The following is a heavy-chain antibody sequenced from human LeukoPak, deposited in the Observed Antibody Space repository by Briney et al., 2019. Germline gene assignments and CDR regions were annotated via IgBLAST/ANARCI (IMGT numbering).Heavy chain of an antibody. CDR2: IKQDGSEI. CDR1: GFSLSRYW. CDR3: ARADYGGNLFFDY. Sequence: GALRLSCAASGFSLSRYWMSWVRQAPGKGLEWVANIKQDGSEINYVDSVKGRFTISRDNAKNSMFLQMNSLRAEDMAVYYCARADYGGNLFFDYWGQGALVTVSS. V-gene: IGHV3-7*04. J-gene: IGHJ4*02. D-gene: IGHD4-23*01.